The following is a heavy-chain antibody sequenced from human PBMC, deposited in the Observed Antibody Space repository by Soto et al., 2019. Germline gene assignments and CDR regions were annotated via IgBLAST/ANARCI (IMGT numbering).Heavy chain of an antibody. CDR1: GYTFTSYY. J-gene: IGHJ5*02. V-gene: IGHV1-46*01. CDR3: AKGGGYVGWFDP. D-gene: IGHD5-12*01. Sequence: QVQLVQSGAEVKKPGASVKVSCKASGYTFTSYYMHWVRQAPGQGLEWMGIINPSGGSTSYAQKSXGXXTMTRDTSTSTVYMELSSLRSEDTAVYYCAKGGGYVGWFDPWGQGTLVTVSS. CDR2: INPSGGST.